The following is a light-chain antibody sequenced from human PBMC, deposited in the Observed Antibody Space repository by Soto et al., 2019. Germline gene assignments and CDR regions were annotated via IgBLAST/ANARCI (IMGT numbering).Light chain of an antibody. Sequence: QSALTQPASVSGSAGQSITISCTVTSSEVGGYNYVSWYQQHPGKAPKLMIYEVSNRPSGVSNRFSGSKSGNTASLTISGLQAEDEADYYCSSYTSSSTLQVVFGGGTKLTVL. J-gene: IGLJ2*01. CDR2: EVS. V-gene: IGLV2-14*01. CDR1: SSEVGGYNY. CDR3: SSYTSSSTLQVV.